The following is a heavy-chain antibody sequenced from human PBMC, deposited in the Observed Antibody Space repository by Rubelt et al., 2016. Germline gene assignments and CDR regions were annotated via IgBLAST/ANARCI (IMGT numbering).Heavy chain of an antibody. Sequence: EVQLLESGGGLVQPGGSLRLSCAASGFTFNIYAMSWVRQAPGKGLEWVSGISSGGGSTYYADSVKGRFTISRDNSKNTLDLQMNSLRAADTALYYCAKLFWWELPDYWGQGTLVTVSS. CDR1: GFTFNIYA. D-gene: IGHD2-15*01. J-gene: IGHJ4*02. V-gene: IGHV3-23*01. CDR2: ISSGGGST. CDR3: AKLFWWELPDY.